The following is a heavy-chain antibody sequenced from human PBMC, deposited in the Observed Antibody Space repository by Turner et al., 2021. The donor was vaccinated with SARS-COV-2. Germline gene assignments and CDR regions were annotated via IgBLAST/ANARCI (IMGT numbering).Heavy chain of an antibody. CDR1: GGSISSSSYY. J-gene: IGHJ4*02. CDR2: VFSSGTT. V-gene: IGHV4-39*01. CDR3: VRPACSSTACYFYFDS. Sequence: QVQLQESGPGLVKPSETLSLTCSVSGGSISSSSYYWGWIHQSPGKGLEWLATVFSSGTTYDNPSLNGRVSMSVDTSNNQFSLRLTSATVADTAVYYCVRPACSSTACYFYFDSWGQGILVTVSS. D-gene: IGHD2-2*01.